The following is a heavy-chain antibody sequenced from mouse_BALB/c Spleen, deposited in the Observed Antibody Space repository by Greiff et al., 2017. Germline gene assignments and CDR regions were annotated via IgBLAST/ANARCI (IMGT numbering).Heavy chain of an antibody. D-gene: IGHD1-1*01. J-gene: IGHJ2*01. CDR2: IRNKANGYTT. Sequence: EVKLVESGGGLVQPGGSLRLSCATSGFTFTDYYMSWVRQPPGKALEWLGFIRNKANGYTTEYSASVKGRFTISRDNFQSILYLQMNTLRAEDSATYYCARGGGSNVIDYWGQGTTLTVSS. V-gene: IGHV7-3*02. CDR3: ARGGGSNVIDY. CDR1: GFTFTDYY.